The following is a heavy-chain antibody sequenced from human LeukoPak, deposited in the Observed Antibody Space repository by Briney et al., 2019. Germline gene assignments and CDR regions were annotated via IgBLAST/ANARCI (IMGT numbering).Heavy chain of an antibody. CDR1: GGSISSYY. Sequence: SETLSLTCTVSGGSISSYYWSWIRQPPGKGLEWIGYIYYSGSTNYNPSLKSRVTMSVDTSKNQFSLKLSSVTAADTAVYYCAREAGIAAAGRKFDPWGQGTLVTVSS. V-gene: IGHV4-59*12. D-gene: IGHD6-13*01. J-gene: IGHJ5*02. CDR2: IYYSGST. CDR3: AREAGIAAAGRKFDP.